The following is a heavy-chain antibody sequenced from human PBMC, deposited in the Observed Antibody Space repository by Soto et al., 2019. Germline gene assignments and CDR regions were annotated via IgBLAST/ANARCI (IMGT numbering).Heavy chain of an antibody. CDR3: ARDRAYYDFWSGYYTGSIGMDV. CDR2: TYYRSKWYN. CDR1: GDSVSSNCAA. Sequence: SETLPPTCAISGDSVSSNCAAWNWIRQSPSRGLEWLGRTYYRSKWYNDYAVSVKSRITINPDTSKNQFSLQLNSVTPEDTAVYYCARDRAYYDFWSGYYTGSIGMDVWGQGTTVTVSS. V-gene: IGHV6-1*01. J-gene: IGHJ6*02. D-gene: IGHD3-3*01.